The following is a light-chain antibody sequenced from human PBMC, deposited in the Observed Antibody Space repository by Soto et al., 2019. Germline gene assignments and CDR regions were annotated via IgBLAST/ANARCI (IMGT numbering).Light chain of an antibody. CDR3: CSYAGSVTFT. CDR2: EVS. CDR1: SSDVGGYKY. J-gene: IGLJ2*01. Sequence: QSALTQPASVSGSPGQSITISCTGTSSDVGGYKYVSWYQQHPDKAPKLMIYEVSNRPSGVSNRYSGSKSGNTASLTISGLQAEDEANYHCCSYAGSVTFTFGGGTKLTVL. V-gene: IGLV2-14*01.